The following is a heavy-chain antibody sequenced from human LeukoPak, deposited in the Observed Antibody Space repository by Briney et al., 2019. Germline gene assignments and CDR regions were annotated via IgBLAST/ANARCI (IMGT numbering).Heavy chain of an antibody. CDR1: GFTFSSYA. D-gene: IGHD3-3*01. Sequence: GGSLKLSCAASGFTFSSYAMSWVRQAPGKGLEWVSAISGSGGSTYYADSVKGRFTISRDNSKNTLYLQMNSLRAEDTAVYYCAKEGSKNDFWSGYRGPRDYMDVWGKGTTVTVSS. CDR3: AKEGSKNDFWSGYRGPRDYMDV. V-gene: IGHV3-23*01. CDR2: ISGSGGST. J-gene: IGHJ6*03.